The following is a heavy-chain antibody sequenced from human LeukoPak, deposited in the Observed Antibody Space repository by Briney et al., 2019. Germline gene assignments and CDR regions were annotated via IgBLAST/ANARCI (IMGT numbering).Heavy chain of an antibody. V-gene: IGHV3-15*01. J-gene: IGHJ3*02. CDR1: GFTFSNAW. CDR2: IKSKTDGGTT. D-gene: IGHD5-18*01. Sequence: GGSLRLSCAASGFTFSNAWMSWVRQAPGKGLEWVGRIKSKTDGGTTDYAAPVKGRFTISRGDSKNTLYLQMNSLKTEDTAVYYCTKYSYGDAFDIWGQGTMVTVSS. CDR3: TKYSYGDAFDI.